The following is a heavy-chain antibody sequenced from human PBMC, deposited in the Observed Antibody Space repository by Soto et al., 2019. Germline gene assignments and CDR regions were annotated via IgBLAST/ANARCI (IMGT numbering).Heavy chain of an antibody. V-gene: IGHV3-23*01. D-gene: IGHD3-3*01. J-gene: IGHJ4*02. CDR1: GFTFTNYA. CDR2: ISGSAGST. CDR3: AKDDYSDFWRGYYFDY. Sequence: EVQLLESGGGLVQPGGSLRLSCAASGFTFTNYAMNWVRQAPGKGLEWVSAISGSAGSTYYADSVKGRFTISRDNSKNTLYLQMNSLRAEDTAVYYCAKDDYSDFWRGYYFDYWGQGSLVTVSS.